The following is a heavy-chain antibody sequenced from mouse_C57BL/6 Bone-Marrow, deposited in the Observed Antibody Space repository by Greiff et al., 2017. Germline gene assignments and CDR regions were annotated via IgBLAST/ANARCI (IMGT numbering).Heavy chain of an antibody. J-gene: IGHJ1*03. Sequence: ESGPGLVKPSQSLSLTCSVTGYSITSGYYWNWIRQFPGNKLEWMGYISYDGSNNYNPSLKNRISITRDPSKNQFFLKLNSVTTEDTATYYCARSDYYGSSFDVWGTGTTVTVSS. CDR3: ARSDYYGSSFDV. D-gene: IGHD1-1*01. CDR1: GYSITSGYY. V-gene: IGHV3-6*01. CDR2: ISYDGSN.